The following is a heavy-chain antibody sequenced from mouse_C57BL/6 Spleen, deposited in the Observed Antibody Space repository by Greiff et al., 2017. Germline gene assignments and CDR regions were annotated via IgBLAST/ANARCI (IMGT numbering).Heavy chain of an antibody. CDR3: AREDGYYPYYDKDC. J-gene: IGHJ4*01. CDR1: GYSITSGYY. D-gene: IGHD2-3*01. CDR2: ISYDGSN. Sequence: EVKLQESGPGLVKPSQSLSLTCSVTGYSITSGYYWYWIRPFPGNKLEWMGYISYDGSNKYNPSLKNRISITRDTPKNQFFLKLNSVTTEDTATYYCAREDGYYPYYDKDCGGQGTSVTVAS. V-gene: IGHV3-6*01.